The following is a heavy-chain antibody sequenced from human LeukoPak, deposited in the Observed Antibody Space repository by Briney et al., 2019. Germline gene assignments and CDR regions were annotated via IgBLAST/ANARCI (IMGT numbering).Heavy chain of an antibody. CDR3: AKEHDLWHEEGNWFDT. J-gene: IGHJ5*02. CDR2: INPSGGST. V-gene: IGHV1-46*01. D-gene: IGHD3-3*01. Sequence: GASVKVSCKASGYTFTSYYMHWVRQAPGQGLEWMGIINPSGGSTSYAQKFQGRVTMTRDTSTSTVYMELSSLRAEDTAIYYCAKEHDLWHEEGNWFDTWGQGVLVTVSS. CDR1: GYTFTSYY.